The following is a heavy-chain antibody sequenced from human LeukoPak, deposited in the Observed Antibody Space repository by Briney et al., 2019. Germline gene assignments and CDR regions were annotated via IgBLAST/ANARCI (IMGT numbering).Heavy chain of an antibody. J-gene: IGHJ5*02. Sequence: ASVKVSCKASGYTFTGYYMHWVRQAPGQGLEWMGWINPNSGGTNYAQEFQGRVTMTRDTSISTAYMELSRLRSDDTAVYYCARDSRYCSSGSCYPNWFDPWGQGTLVTVSS. D-gene: IGHD2-15*01. V-gene: IGHV1-2*02. CDR3: ARDSRYCSSGSCYPNWFDP. CDR2: INPNSGGT. CDR1: GYTFTGYY.